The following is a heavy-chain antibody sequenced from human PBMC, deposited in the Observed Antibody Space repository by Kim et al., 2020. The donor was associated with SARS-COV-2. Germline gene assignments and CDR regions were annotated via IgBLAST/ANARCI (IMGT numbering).Heavy chain of an antibody. CDR1: GFTFSSYA. D-gene: IGHD3-22*01. J-gene: IGHJ4*02. CDR2: IWYDGSNK. V-gene: IGHV3-33*06. Sequence: GGSLRLSCAASGFTFSSYAMHWVRQAPGKGLEWVAVIWYDGSNKYYADSVKGRFTISRDNSKNTLYLQMNSLRAEDTAVYYCAKDMGVYDSSGYPRFWGQGTLVTVSS. CDR3: AKDMGVYDSSGYPRF.